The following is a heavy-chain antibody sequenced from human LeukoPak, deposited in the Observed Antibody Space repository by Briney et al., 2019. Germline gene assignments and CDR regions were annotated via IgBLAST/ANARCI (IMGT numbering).Heavy chain of an antibody. CDR2: ISSSSSYI. Sequence: GGSLRLSXAASGFTFSSYSMNWVRQTPGKGLEWVSSISSSSSYIYYADSVKGRFTISRDNAKNSLYLQMNSLRAEDTAVYYCARDVWNDVGGFDYWGQGTLVTVSS. V-gene: IGHV3-21*01. J-gene: IGHJ4*02. D-gene: IGHD1-1*01. CDR3: ARDVWNDVGGFDY. CDR1: GFTFSSYS.